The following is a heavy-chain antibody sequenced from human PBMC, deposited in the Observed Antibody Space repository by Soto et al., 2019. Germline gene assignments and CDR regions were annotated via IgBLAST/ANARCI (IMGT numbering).Heavy chain of an antibody. CDR2: ISSSGTTI. CDR3: ARDDYGGDSVNWYSDL. V-gene: IGHV3-48*03. CDR1: GFTFSSYE. D-gene: IGHD4-17*01. Sequence: DVQLVESGGGLVQPGGSLRLSCAADGFTFSSYEMNWVRQAPGKGLEWVSYISSSGTTIHYEDSVKGRFTISRDNAKNSLYLQMNSLRVEDTAVHHCARDDYGGDSVNWYSDLWGRGTLVTVSS. J-gene: IGHJ2*01.